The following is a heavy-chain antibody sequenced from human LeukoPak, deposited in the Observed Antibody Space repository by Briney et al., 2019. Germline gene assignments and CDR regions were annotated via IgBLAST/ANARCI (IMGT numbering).Heavy chain of an antibody. D-gene: IGHD2-8*02. CDR2: IWYDGSNK. CDR3: ARGRWDTGGLHGLDV. Sequence: GGSLRLSCAASGFTFSSFGMHWVRQAPGKGLEWVADIWYDGSNKYYADSVKGRFTISRDNSQNTLYLQGNNLRAEDTAVYCCARGRWDTGGLHGLDVWGQGTTVTVSS. CDR1: GFTFSSFG. J-gene: IGHJ6*02. V-gene: IGHV3-33*01.